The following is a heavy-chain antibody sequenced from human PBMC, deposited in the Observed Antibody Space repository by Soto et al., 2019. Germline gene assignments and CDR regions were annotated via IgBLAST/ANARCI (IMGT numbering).Heavy chain of an antibody. CDR1: GFSFSEYT. J-gene: IGHJ4*02. V-gene: IGHV3-21*06. CDR3: ARGLGRVPVAAYLDY. D-gene: IGHD3-10*01. CDR2: ISTSSSNI. Sequence: TGGSLRLSCVASGFSFSEYTMSWVRQAPGKGLDWVSTISTSSSNIFYAASVKGRFTVSRDNAKNTLYLQMDNLRAEDTAVYFCARGLGRVPVAAYLDYWDQGTLVTVSS.